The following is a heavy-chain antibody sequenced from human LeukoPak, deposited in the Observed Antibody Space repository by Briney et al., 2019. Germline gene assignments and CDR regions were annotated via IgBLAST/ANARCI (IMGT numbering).Heavy chain of an antibody. CDR2: ISSGGNT. J-gene: IGHJ3*02. Sequence: GGSLRLACAASGFTVSRNYMSWVRQAPVKGLEWVSVISSGGNTYYTDSVKGRFTISRDNSKNTLYLQMSSLRVEDTAVYYCARNDRGAFDIWGQGTMVTVSS. V-gene: IGHV3-53*01. CDR3: ARNDRGAFDI. D-gene: IGHD3-22*01. CDR1: GFTVSRNY.